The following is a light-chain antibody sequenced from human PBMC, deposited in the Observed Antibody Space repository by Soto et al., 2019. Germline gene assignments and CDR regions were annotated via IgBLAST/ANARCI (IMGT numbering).Light chain of an antibody. J-gene: IGLJ1*01. Sequence: QSALTQPASVSGSPGQSITISCTGTSSDVGGYNYVSWYQQHPGKAPKLMLYDVSNRPSGVSNRFSGSKSGNTSSLTISGSQADDEADYCRSLYTSSSTHVLGAGTQLTVL. CDR1: SSDVGGYNY. V-gene: IGLV2-14*01. CDR3: SLYTSSSTHV. CDR2: DVS.